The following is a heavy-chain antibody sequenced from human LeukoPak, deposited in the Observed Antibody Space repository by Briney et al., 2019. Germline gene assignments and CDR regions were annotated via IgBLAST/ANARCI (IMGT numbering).Heavy chain of an antibody. J-gene: IGHJ4*02. CDR1: GGSISSSSYY. V-gene: IGHV4-39*01. Sequence: SETLSLTCTVSGGSISSSSYYWGWIRQPPGKGLEWIGSIYYSGSTYYNPSLKSRVTISVDTSKNQFSLKLSSVTAADTAVYYCARRSFLVVITAVDYWGQGTLVTVSS. D-gene: IGHD3-22*01. CDR3: ARRSFLVVITAVDY. CDR2: IYYSGST.